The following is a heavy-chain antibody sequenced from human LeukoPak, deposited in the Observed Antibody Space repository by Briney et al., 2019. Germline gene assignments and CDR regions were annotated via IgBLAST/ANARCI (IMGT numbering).Heavy chain of an antibody. CDR2: IYYSGST. V-gene: IGHV4-61*10. D-gene: IGHD6-13*01. CDR1: GGSISSGSYY. CDR3: ARFNNSWSYVDY. J-gene: IGHJ4*02. Sequence: PSQTLSLTCTVSGGSISSGSYYWSWIRQPAGKGLEWIGYIYYSGSTNYNPSLKSRLTMSVDTSKNQFSLRLNSVTAADTAVYYCARFNNSWSYVDYWGQGTLVTVSS.